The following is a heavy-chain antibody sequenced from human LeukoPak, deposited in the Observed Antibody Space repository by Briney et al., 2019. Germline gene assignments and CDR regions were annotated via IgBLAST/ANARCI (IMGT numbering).Heavy chain of an antibody. CDR2: INPNTGGT. CDR1: GYTFTGYY. CDR3: ATEEVGGSYPG. Sequence: ASVKVSCKASGYTFTGYYMHWVRQAPGQGLEWMGWINPNTGGTNYAQKSHGRVTMTRDTSISTAYMELSRLTSDDTAVYYCATEEVGGSYPGWGQGTLVTVSS. D-gene: IGHD1-26*01. J-gene: IGHJ4*02. V-gene: IGHV1-2*02.